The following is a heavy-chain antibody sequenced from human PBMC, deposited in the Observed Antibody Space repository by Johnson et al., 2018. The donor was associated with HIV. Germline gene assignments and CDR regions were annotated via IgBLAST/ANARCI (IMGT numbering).Heavy chain of an antibody. J-gene: IGHJ3*02. V-gene: IGHV3-30*02. CDR3: AKEMLATRSPHAFDI. CDR1: GFTFSSYG. D-gene: IGHD2-8*01. Sequence: QMLLVESGGGVVQPGGSLRLSCAASGFTFSSYGMHWVRQAPGKGLEWVAFTRYDGSTEYYADSVKGRFTISRDNSKNTLYLQMNSLRAEDTAVYYCAKEMLATRSPHAFDIWGQGTMVTVSS. CDR2: TRYDGSTE.